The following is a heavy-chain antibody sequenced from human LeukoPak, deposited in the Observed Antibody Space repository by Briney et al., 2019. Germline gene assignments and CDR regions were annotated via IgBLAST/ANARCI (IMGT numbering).Heavy chain of an antibody. V-gene: IGHV1-2*02. CDR2: INPTSGGT. CDR3: ARRGGWLAPFDY. D-gene: IGHD6-19*01. CDR1: GYTFTGYY. J-gene: IGHJ4*02. Sequence: ASVKVSCKASGYTFTGYYMHWVRQAPGQGLEWMGWINPTSGGTNYAQKFQGRVTMTRDTSISTAYMELSRLRSDDTAVYYCARRGGWLAPFDYWGQGTLVTVSS.